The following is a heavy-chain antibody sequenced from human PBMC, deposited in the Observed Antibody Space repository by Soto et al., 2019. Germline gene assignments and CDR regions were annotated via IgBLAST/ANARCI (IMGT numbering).Heavy chain of an antibody. J-gene: IGHJ6*02. Sequence: LSLTCTVSGGSISSGDYYWSWIRQPPGKGLEWIGYIYYSGSTYYNPSLKSRVTISVDTSKNQFSLKLSSVTAADTAVYYCARSEQLVNYGMDVWGQGTTVTVSS. CDR1: GGSISSGDYY. CDR2: IYYSGST. D-gene: IGHD6-6*01. CDR3: ARSEQLVNYGMDV. V-gene: IGHV4-30-4*01.